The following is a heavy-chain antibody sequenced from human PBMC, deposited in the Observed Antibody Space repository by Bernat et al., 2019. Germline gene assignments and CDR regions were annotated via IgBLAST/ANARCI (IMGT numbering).Heavy chain of an antibody. CDR1: GFTFSSYG. CDR2: IWYDGSNK. D-gene: IGHD5-24*01. V-gene: IGHV3-33*01. J-gene: IGHJ3*02. CDR3: AREYVEMATIRERAFDI. Sequence: QVQLVESGGGVVQPGRSLRLSCAASGFTFSSYGMHWVRQAPGKGLEWVAVIWYDGSNKYYADSVKGRFTISRDNSKNTLYLQMNSLRAEDTAVYYCAREYVEMATIRERAFDIWGQGTMVTVSS.